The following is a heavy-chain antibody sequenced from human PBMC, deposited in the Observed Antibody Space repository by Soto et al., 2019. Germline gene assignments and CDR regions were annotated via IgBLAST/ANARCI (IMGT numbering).Heavy chain of an antibody. V-gene: IGHV1-18*04. CDR1: GYTFTSYG. CDR3: ARAVVPAAIAYYYGMDV. Sequence: QVRLVQSGAEVKKPGASVKVSCKASGYTFTSYGISWVRQAPGQGLEWMGWISAYNGNTNYAQKLQGRVTMTTDTSTSTAYMELRSLRSDDTAVYYCARAVVPAAIAYYYGMDVWGQGTTVTVSS. CDR2: ISAYNGNT. J-gene: IGHJ6*02. D-gene: IGHD2-2*01.